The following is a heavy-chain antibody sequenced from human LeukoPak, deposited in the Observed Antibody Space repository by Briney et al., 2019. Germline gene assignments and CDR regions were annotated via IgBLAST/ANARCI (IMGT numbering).Heavy chain of an antibody. Sequence: GESLRLSCAAAVITFSSYSLHWVRQAPGKGLEYVSAISSNGGSTYYANSVKGRFTISRDNSKNTLYLQMGSLRAEDMAVYYCARVVRGVIDYWGQGTLVTVSS. J-gene: IGHJ4*02. V-gene: IGHV3-64*01. CDR2: ISSNGGST. D-gene: IGHD3-10*01. CDR3: ARVVRGVIDY. CDR1: VITFSSYS.